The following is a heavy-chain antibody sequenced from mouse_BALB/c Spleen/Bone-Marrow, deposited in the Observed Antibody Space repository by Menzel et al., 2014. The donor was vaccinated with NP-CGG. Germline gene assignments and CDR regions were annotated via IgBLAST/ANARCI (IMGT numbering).Heavy chain of an antibody. CDR2: ISNGSSTI. CDR1: GFTFSSFG. V-gene: IGHV5-17*02. CDR3: ARKGAMITHYYAMDY. D-gene: IGHD2-4*01. Sequence: EVMLVESGGGLVQPGGSRKLSCAASGFTFSSFGMHWVRQAPEKGLEWVAYISNGSSTIYYADTVKGRFTISRDNPKNTLFLQMTGLRSEGTAMYYCARKGAMITHYYAMDYWGQGTSVTVSS. J-gene: IGHJ4*01.